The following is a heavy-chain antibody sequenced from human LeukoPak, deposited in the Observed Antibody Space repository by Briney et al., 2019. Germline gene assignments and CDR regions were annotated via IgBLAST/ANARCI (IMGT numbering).Heavy chain of an antibody. CDR1: GFTFSSYG. J-gene: IGHJ4*02. Sequence: GGSLRLSCAASGFTFSSYGMHWVRQAPGKGLEWVAFIRYDGSNKYYADSVKGRFTISRDNSKNTLYLQMNSLRAEDTAVYYCARVGSYYAEFDYWGQGTLVTVSS. D-gene: IGHD1-26*01. CDR3: ARVGSYYAEFDY. V-gene: IGHV3-30*02. CDR2: IRYDGSNK.